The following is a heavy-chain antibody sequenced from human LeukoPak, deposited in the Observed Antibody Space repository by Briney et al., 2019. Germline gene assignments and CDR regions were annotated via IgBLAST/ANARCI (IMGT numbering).Heavy chain of an antibody. CDR2: ISGSGGST. J-gene: IGHJ4*02. V-gene: IGHV3-23*01. D-gene: IGHD2-15*01. CDR3: AKGKYCSGGSCSYYFDY. CDR1: GFTFSSYA. Sequence: PGGSLRLSCAASGFTFSSYAMSWVRQAPGKGLEWVSAISGSGGSTYYADSVKGRFTISRDNSKNTLYLQMNSLRAEDTAVYYCAKGKYCSGGSCSYYFDYWGQGTLVTVSS.